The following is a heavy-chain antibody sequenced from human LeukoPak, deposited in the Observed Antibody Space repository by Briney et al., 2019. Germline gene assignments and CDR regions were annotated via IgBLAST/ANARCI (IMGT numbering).Heavy chain of an antibody. CDR1: GFSFSNYW. D-gene: IGHD6-6*01. Sequence: GGSLRLSCAASGFSFSNYWMTWVRQAPGKGLERVANIKEDGSDRYYGDSVRGRFIISRDNAMNSLYLQMDSLRAEDTAVYYCAKDEGAARPNSLDYWGQGTLVTVSS. CDR3: AKDEGAARPNSLDY. CDR2: IKEDGSDR. V-gene: IGHV3-7*01. J-gene: IGHJ4*02.